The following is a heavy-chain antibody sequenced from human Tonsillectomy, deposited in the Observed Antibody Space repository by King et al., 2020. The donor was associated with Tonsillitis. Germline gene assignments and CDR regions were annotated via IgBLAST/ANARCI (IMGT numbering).Heavy chain of an antibody. CDR2: ISVSSESL. Sequence: QVQLVESGGDLVKPGGSLRLSCAASGFTFTDHYMSWVRQSPEKGLEWVSYISVSSESLFYADSVRGRFTISRDNSKNSLYLQMSGLRAEDTAVYYCVRGGGLSFYNYAMDVWGQGTTVTVSS. CDR3: VRGGGLSFYNYAMDV. J-gene: IGHJ6*02. V-gene: IGHV3-11*01. D-gene: IGHD3-16*01. CDR1: GFTFTDHY.